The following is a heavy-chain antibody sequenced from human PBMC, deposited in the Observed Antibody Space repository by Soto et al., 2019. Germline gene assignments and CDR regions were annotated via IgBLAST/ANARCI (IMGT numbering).Heavy chain of an antibody. J-gene: IGHJ4*02. V-gene: IGHV3-23*01. CDR3: ARDRLSLSLDDIVLMVYASQLFDY. CDR1: GFTFSSYD. Sequence: GGSLRLSCAASGFTFSSYDMTWVRQAPGKGLEWLSLIIGGGGTTYYADSVKGRFTISRDNAEKTLSLQMHSLSAEDTAVYYCARDRLSLSLDDIVLMVYASQLFDYWGQGTLVTVSS. CDR2: IIGGGGTT. D-gene: IGHD2-8*01.